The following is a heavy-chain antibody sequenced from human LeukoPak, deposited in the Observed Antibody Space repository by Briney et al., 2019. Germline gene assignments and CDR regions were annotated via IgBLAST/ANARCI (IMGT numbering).Heavy chain of an antibody. CDR1: GYTFTSYY. CDR3: ARDVRESFSYDSSGFDY. D-gene: IGHD3-22*01. Sequence: GASVKVSCKASGYTFTSYYMLWVRQAPGQGLEWMGIINPSGGSTSYAQKFQGRVTMTRDTSTSTVYMELSSLRSEDTAVYYCARDVRESFSYDSSGFDYWGQGTLVTVSS. V-gene: IGHV1-46*01. J-gene: IGHJ4*02. CDR2: INPSGGST.